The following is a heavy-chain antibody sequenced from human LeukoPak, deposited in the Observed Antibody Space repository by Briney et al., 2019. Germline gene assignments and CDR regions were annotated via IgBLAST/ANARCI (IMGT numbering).Heavy chain of an antibody. Sequence: GGSLRLSCAASGFTFSSYWMHWVRQAPGKGLVWVSRINTDGSSTSYADSVKGRFTISRDNAKNTLYLQMNSLRAEDTALYHCARTDYGGNSGGAFDIWGQGTMVTVSS. CDR3: ARTDYGGNSGGAFDI. CDR2: INTDGSST. V-gene: IGHV3-74*01. D-gene: IGHD4-23*01. CDR1: GFTFSSYW. J-gene: IGHJ3*02.